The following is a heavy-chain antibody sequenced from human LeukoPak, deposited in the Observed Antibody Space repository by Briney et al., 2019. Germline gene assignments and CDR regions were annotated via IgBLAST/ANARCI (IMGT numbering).Heavy chain of an antibody. Sequence: SETLSLTCTVSGGSISSYYWNWVRQPPGKGLEWIGHIYYSGSTNYNPSLKSRVTISVDTSKNQFSLKLSSVTAADTAVYYCARVSGLSRYYDSSAYQYYFDYWGQGTLVTVSS. D-gene: IGHD3-22*01. CDR2: IYYSGST. CDR1: GGSISSYY. J-gene: IGHJ4*02. CDR3: ARVSGLSRYYDSSAYQYYFDY. V-gene: IGHV4-59*01.